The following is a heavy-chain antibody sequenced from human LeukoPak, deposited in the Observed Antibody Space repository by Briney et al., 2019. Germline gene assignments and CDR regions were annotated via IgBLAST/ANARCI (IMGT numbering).Heavy chain of an antibody. Sequence: SETLSLTCSVSGGSMYSYYWSWIRQSAGKGLEWIGRIYTSGGTNYNPPLASRVTMSLDMSQRQFSLKLTSLTAADTAAYYCAREARDHYDGSGYYNDYWGQGTLVTVSS. CDR3: AREARDHYDGSGYYNDY. D-gene: IGHD3-22*01. V-gene: IGHV4-4*07. CDR2: IYTSGGT. J-gene: IGHJ4*02. CDR1: GGSMYSYY.